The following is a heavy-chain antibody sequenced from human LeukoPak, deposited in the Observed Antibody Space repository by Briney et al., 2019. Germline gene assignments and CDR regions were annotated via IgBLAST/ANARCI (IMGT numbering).Heavy chain of an antibody. Sequence: SQTLSLTCTVSGGSISSGSYYWSWIRQPAGKGLEWIGRIYTSGSTNYNPSLKSRVTISVDTSKNQFSLKLSSVTAADTAVYYCASFHRSGTDYWGQGALVTVSS. CDR2: IYTSGST. CDR1: GGSISSGSYY. CDR3: ASFHRSGTDY. V-gene: IGHV4-61*02. J-gene: IGHJ4*02. D-gene: IGHD3-3*01.